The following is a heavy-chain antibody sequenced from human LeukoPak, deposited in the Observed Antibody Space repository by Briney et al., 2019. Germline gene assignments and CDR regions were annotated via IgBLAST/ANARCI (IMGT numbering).Heavy chain of an antibody. Sequence: PGGSLRLSSAASGFTFSNYGMHWVRQAPGKGLEWVAVISLDGSNKHYADSVKGRFTISRDNSKNTLYLQMNSLRAEDTAVYYCAKVWVRGVINYWGQGTPVTVSS. J-gene: IGHJ4*02. CDR1: GFTFSNYG. V-gene: IGHV3-30*18. D-gene: IGHD3-10*01. CDR3: AKVWVRGVINY. CDR2: ISLDGSNK.